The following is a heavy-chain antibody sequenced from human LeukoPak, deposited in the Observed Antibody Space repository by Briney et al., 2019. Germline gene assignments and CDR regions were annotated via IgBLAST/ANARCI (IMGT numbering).Heavy chain of an antibody. CDR3: ARAGITMVRGVIIGGMDV. CDR2: IYYGGST. CDR1: GGSISSYF. V-gene: IGHV4-59*01. D-gene: IGHD3-10*01. Sequence: SETLSLTCTVSGGSISSYFWSWIRQPPGKGLEWVGYIYYGGSTNYNPSLKSRVTISVDTSKNQFSQKLSSVTAADTAVYYCARAGITMVRGVIIGGMDVWGKGTTVTVSS. J-gene: IGHJ6*04.